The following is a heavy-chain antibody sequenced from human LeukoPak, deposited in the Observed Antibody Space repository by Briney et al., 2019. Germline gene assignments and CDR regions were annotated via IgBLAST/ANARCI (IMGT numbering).Heavy chain of an antibody. CDR3: ARVTTVVTPRVSDYYGMDV. Sequence: SETLSLTCTVSGGSISSYYWSWIRQPPGKGLEWIGYIYYSGSTNYNPSLKSRVTISVDTSKNQFSLELSSVTAADTAVYYCARVTTVVTPRVSDYYGMDVWGQGTTVTLSS. CDR2: IYYSGST. D-gene: IGHD4-23*01. J-gene: IGHJ6*02. CDR1: GGSISSYY. V-gene: IGHV4-59*01.